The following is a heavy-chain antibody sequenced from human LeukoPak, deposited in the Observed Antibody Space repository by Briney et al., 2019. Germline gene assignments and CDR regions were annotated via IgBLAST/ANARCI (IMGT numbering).Heavy chain of an antibody. D-gene: IGHD3-10*01. CDR2: IRNDGSNK. J-gene: IGHJ4*02. Sequence: GGSLRLSCAASGFTFSYYGMHWVRQAPGKGPEWVAFIRNDGSNKYYADSVKGRFTISRDNSKNTLYLQVNSLRAEDTAVYYCASLLVGAPVDYWGQGTLVTVSS. V-gene: IGHV3-30*02. CDR3: ASLLVGAPVDY. CDR1: GFTFSYYG.